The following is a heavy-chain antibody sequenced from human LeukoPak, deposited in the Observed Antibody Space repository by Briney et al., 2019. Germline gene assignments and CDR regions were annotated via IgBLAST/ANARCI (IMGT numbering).Heavy chain of an antibody. Sequence: GGSLRLSCAASGFTFSSYSMNWVRQAPGKGLEWVSSISSSSSYIYYADSVKGRFTISRDNAKNSLYLQMNSLRAEDTAVYYCARVGNARFLEWLPKFPFDYWGQGTLVTISS. CDR1: GFTFSSYS. V-gene: IGHV3-21*01. CDR3: ARVGNARFLEWLPKFPFDY. D-gene: IGHD3-3*01. CDR2: ISSSSSYI. J-gene: IGHJ4*02.